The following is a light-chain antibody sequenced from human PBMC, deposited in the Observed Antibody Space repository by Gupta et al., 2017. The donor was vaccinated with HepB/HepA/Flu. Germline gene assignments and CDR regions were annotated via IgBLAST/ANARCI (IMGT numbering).Light chain of an antibody. Sequence: QSALTPPASVSGSPGQSITISCTGTTSDVGGYNYVPWYQQHPGKAPKLMIYDVSNGPSGVSDRFSGSKSGNTAALTISGLQSEDEGDYYGSSYTRSSSLVFGGGTKLTVL. CDR1: TSDVGGYNY. V-gene: IGLV2-14*03. J-gene: IGLJ2*01. CDR2: DVS. CDR3: SSYTRSSSLV.